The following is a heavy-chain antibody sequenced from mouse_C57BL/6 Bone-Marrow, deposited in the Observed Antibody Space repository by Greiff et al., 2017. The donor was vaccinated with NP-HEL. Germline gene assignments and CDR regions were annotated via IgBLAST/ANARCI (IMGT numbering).Heavy chain of an antibody. J-gene: IGHJ4*01. CDR1: GFTFSDYY. CDR2: INSDGSST. V-gene: IGHV5-16*01. CDR3: ASEGGLRRRTYAMDN. Sequence: EVKLMEPEGGLVQPGSSMKLSCTASGFTFSDYYMAWVRQVPEKGLEWVGNINSDGSSTYYLDSLKSRFIFSRDKSTNTLYLQMSSLKSEDTATDYCASEGGLRRRTYAMDNWGQGTAVTVSS. D-gene: IGHD2-4*01.